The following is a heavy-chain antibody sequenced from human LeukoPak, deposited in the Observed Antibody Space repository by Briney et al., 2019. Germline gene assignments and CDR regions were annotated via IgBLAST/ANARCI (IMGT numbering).Heavy chain of an antibody. Sequence: GASVKVSCKASGGTFSSYAISWVRQAPGQGLEWMGRIIPILGIANYAQKFQGRVTITADKSTSTAYMELSSLRSEDTAVYYCARLTRLSTSPDRYYLDYWGQGTLVTVSS. V-gene: IGHV1-69*04. CDR1: GGTFSSYA. D-gene: IGHD6-6*01. CDR2: IIPILGIA. J-gene: IGHJ4*02. CDR3: ARLTRLSTSPDRYYLDY.